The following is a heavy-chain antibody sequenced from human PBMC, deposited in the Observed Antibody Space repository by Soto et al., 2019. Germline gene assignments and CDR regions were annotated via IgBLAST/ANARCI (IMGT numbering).Heavy chain of an antibody. D-gene: IGHD1-1*01. CDR1: GDSVNSAY. CDR3: ARTEAYNSSFFDS. V-gene: IGHV4-31*03. J-gene: IGHJ4*02. CDR2: IYHTGRT. Sequence: QVQLQAMGPGLVKPSQTLTISCTVSGDSVNSAYWSWIRQLPGQGLEWMGNIYHTGRTFYNPSLQSRVAISIDTSKPVFSLKMRSVTAADTAVYYCARTEAYNSSFFDSWGQGTVVTVSS.